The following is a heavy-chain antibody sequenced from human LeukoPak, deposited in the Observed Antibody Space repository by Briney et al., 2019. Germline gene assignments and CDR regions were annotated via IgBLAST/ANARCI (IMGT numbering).Heavy chain of an antibody. V-gene: IGHV3-13*01. CDR3: ARGFSVAGTAFRGY. Sequence: GGSLRLSCAASGFTFSSYDMHWVRQATGKGLEWVSAIGTAGDTYYPGSVKGRFTISRENAKNSLYLQMNSLRAGDTAVYYCARGFSVAGTAFRGYWGQGTLVTVSS. CDR1: GFTFSSYD. J-gene: IGHJ4*02. CDR2: IGTAGDT. D-gene: IGHD6-19*01.